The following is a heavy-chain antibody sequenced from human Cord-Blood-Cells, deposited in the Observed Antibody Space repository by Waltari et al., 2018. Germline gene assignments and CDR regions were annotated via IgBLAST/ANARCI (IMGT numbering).Heavy chain of an antibody. CDR3: AKVARRTGYYYDSSVFQH. Sequence: GFTFDDYAMHWVRQAPGKGLEWVSGISWNSGSIGYADSVKGRFTISRDNAKNSLYLQMTSLRAEDTALYYCAKVARRTGYYYDSSVFQHWGQGTLVTVSS. D-gene: IGHD3-22*01. V-gene: IGHV3-9*01. CDR2: ISWNSGSI. CDR1: GFTFDDYA. J-gene: IGHJ1*01.